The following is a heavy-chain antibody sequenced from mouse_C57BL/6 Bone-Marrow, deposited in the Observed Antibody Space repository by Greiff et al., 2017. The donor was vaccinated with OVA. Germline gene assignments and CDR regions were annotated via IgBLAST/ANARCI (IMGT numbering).Heavy chain of an antibody. CDR2: INPNNGGT. D-gene: IGHD1-1*01. CDR1: GYTFTDYN. CDR3: AEGIGSSYDYFDY. Sequence: EVQLQQSGPELVKPGASVKMSCKASGYTFTDYNMHWVKQSHGKSLEWIGYINPNNGGTSYNQKFKGKATLTVNKSSSTAYMELRSLTSEDSAVYDCAEGIGSSYDYFDYWGQGTTLTVSS. J-gene: IGHJ2*01. V-gene: IGHV1-22*01.